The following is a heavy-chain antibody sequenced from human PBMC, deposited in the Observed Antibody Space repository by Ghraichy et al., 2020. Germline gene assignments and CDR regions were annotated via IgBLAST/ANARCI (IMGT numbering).Heavy chain of an antibody. D-gene: IGHD6-25*01. CDR1: GGSISSYY. CDR2: IYYSGST. Sequence: SETLSLTCTVSGGSISSYYWSWIRQPPGKGLEWIGYIYYSGSTNYNPSLKSRVTISVDTSKNQFSLKLSSVTAADTAVYYCARECCGYSSDEYYYYGMDVWGQGTTVTVSS. CDR3: ARECCGYSSDEYYYYGMDV. J-gene: IGHJ6*02. V-gene: IGHV4-59*01.